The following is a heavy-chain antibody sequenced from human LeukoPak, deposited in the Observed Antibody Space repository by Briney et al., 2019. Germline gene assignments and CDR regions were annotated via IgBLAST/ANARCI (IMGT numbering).Heavy chain of an antibody. V-gene: IGHV4-59*11. CDR3: ASLSGSYNWFDP. Sequence: SETLSLTCTVSGDSISSHYWSWIRQPPGKGLEWIGYIYYSGSTNYNPSLKSRVTISVDTSKKQFSLKLSSVTGADTAVYYCASLSGSYNWFDPWGQGTLVTVPS. CDR2: IYYSGST. D-gene: IGHD1-26*01. J-gene: IGHJ5*02. CDR1: GDSISSHY.